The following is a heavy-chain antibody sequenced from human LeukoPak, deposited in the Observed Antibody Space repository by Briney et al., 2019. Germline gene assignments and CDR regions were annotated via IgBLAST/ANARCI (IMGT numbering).Heavy chain of an antibody. V-gene: IGHV3-30-3*01. Sequence: GGSLRLSCAASGFAFSSYAMHWVRQAPGKGLEWVAVISYDGSNKYYADSVKGRFTISRDNSKNTLYLQMNSLRAEDTAVYYCARSRLEWLHIDYWGQGTLVTVSS. CDR2: ISYDGSNK. CDR1: GFAFSSYA. CDR3: ARSRLEWLHIDY. J-gene: IGHJ4*02. D-gene: IGHD3-3*01.